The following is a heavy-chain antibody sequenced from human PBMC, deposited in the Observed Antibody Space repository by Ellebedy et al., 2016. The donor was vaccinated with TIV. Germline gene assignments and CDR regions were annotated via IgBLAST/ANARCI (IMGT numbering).Heavy chain of an antibody. V-gene: IGHV3-30*02. J-gene: IGHJ3*01. CDR3: AKDIDSGSYYLDASDV. CDR2: ISNEGSTR. CDR1: GFTLNNYG. Sequence: GESLKISCATSGFTLNNYGIHWVRQAPGKGLEWVAFISNEGSTRYNTDSVKGRFTISRDNSKNTLYLQMDSLRAEDTAVYYCAKDIDSGSYYLDASDVWGQGTKVTVSS. D-gene: IGHD1-26*01.